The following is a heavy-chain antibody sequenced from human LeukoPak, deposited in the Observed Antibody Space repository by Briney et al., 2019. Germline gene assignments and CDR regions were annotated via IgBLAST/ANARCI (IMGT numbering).Heavy chain of an antibody. CDR1: GFTFSSYS. J-gene: IGHJ4*02. Sequence: GGSLRLSCAASGFTFSSYSMNWVRQAPGKGLEWVSYISSSSSTIYYADSVKGRFTISRDNAKNTLYLQMNSLRAEDTAVYYCARAPEPLYFYFDYWGQGTLVTVSS. CDR3: ARAPEPLYFYFDY. V-gene: IGHV3-48*01. D-gene: IGHD1-14*01. CDR2: ISSSSSTI.